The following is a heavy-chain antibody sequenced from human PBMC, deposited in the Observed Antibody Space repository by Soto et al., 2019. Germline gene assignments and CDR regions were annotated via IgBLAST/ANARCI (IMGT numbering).Heavy chain of an antibody. CDR3: ARTGEFGGGHDGMDV. D-gene: IGHD3-16*01. CDR1: GYTFTSYY. V-gene: IGHV1-46*01. CDR2: INPSGGST. J-gene: IGHJ6*02. Sequence: ASVKVSCKASGYTFTSYYMHWVRQAPGQGLEWMGIINPSGGSTSYAQKFQGRVTMTRDTSTSTVYMELSSLRSEDTAVYYCARTGEFGGGHDGMDVWGQGTTVTVSS.